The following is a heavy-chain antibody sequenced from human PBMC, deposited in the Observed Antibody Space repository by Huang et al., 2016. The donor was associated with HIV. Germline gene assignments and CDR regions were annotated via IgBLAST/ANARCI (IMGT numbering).Heavy chain of an antibody. J-gene: IGHJ4*02. CDR2: MNPKSGNT. V-gene: IGHV1-8*01. D-gene: IGHD3-3*01. CDR3: TRGHYTAYSPLGY. CDR1: EYTFTSSD. Sequence: QVRLEQSGAEVKKPAASVKVSCKAIEYTFTSSDINCGRQATGQLLKWSGRMNPKSGNTGYAQKYQGRVTMTRNTSIDTAYRELNMLNSDDTAGYYCTRGHYTAYSPLGYWGQGTRVTVSS.